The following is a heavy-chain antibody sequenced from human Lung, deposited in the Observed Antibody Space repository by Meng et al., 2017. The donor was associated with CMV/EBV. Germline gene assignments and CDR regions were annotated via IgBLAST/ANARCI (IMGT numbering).Heavy chain of an antibody. Sequence: ASVXVSXKASGYTFTTYDINWVRQATGQGLEWMGWMNPNSGNTGYAQKFQGRVTLTRFTSISTAYMELSSLTSDDTAVYYCARTRIEVEPDGRKIKYYNYGMDVWXQGTXVTVSS. V-gene: IGHV1-8*01. CDR1: GYTFTTYD. CDR3: ARTRIEVEPDGRKIKYYNYGMDV. CDR2: MNPNSGNT. J-gene: IGHJ6*02. D-gene: IGHD2-2*01.